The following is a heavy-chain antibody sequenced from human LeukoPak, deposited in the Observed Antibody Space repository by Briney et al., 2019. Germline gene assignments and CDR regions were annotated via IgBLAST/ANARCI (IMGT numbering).Heavy chain of an antibody. J-gene: IGHJ4*02. Sequence: PSQTLSLTCTVSGGSISSGDYYWRWIRQPPGKGLEWIRYIYYSGSTYYNPSLKSPVTISVDTSKNQFSLKLSSVTAADTAVYYCARDLGYYGSGSYFDYWGQGTLVTVSS. V-gene: IGHV4-30-4*01. CDR3: ARDLGYYGSGSYFDY. CDR2: IYYSGST. CDR1: GGSISSGDYY. D-gene: IGHD3-10*01.